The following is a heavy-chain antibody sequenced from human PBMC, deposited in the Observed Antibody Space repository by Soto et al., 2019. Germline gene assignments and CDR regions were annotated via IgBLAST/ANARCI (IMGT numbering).Heavy chain of an antibody. CDR3: ARTILIRYFDN. Sequence: ASVKVSCKASGYTFTSYGIHWVLQAPGQRLEWTGWINAGNGNTKYSEKFQGRLTLSRDNAKNTVLLEMRSLRAEDTAMYYCARTILIRYFDNWGQGTPVTVSS. CDR1: GYTFTSYG. V-gene: IGHV1-3*01. J-gene: IGHJ4*02. CDR2: INAGNGNT. D-gene: IGHD2-8*01.